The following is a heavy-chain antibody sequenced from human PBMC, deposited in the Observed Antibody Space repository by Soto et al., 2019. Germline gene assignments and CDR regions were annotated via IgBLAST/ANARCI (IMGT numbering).Heavy chain of an antibody. D-gene: IGHD6-13*01. V-gene: IGHV3-30*18. CDR2: LSSDGRNR. CDR1: GFTFNNYG. Sequence: AGSLRLSCAASGFTFNNYGMHRVRQAPGKGLEWVAVLSSDGRNRYYSDSVKGRFTISRDNSKNTLYLQLNSLRPEDTAVYYCAKDADIGAAGYYFDYWGQGTLVTVSS. CDR3: AKDADIGAAGYYFDY. J-gene: IGHJ4*02.